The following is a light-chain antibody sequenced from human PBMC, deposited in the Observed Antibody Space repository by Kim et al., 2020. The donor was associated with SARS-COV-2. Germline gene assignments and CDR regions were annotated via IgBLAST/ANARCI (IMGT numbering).Light chain of an antibody. J-gene: IGKJ2*01. Sequence: EIVLTQSPGTLSLSPGERATLSCRASQSVSSSYLAWYQQKPGQAPRLLIYGASSRATGIPDRFSGSGSGTDLTLTISRLEPEDFAVYYCQQYGSSAYTFGQGTKLEI. V-gene: IGKV3-20*01. CDR1: QSVSSSY. CDR3: QQYGSSAYT. CDR2: GAS.